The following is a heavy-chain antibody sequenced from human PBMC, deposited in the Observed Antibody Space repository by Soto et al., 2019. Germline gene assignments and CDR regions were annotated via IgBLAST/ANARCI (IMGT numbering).Heavy chain of an antibody. CDR1: GGSFTSDGYY. CDR3: ARGSRDTVLVLPRFDF. D-gene: IGHD5-18*01. V-gene: IGHV4-31*03. CDR2: IYSSGTT. J-gene: IGHJ4*02. Sequence: QVQLQASGPGLVKPSQTLSLTCTVAGGSFTSDGYYWRWIRQHPATGLAWIGYIYSSGTTYSTPSLRSRISISMDTSKNQFSLELTSVTAADTDVYFCARGSRDTVLVLPRFDFWGQVTLVTVSS.